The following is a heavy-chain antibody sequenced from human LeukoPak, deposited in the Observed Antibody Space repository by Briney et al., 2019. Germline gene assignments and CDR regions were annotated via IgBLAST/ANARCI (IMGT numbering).Heavy chain of an antibody. CDR3: ARTPGYNWFDP. CDR1: GGSISSYY. D-gene: IGHD3-10*01. Sequence: SETLSLTCTVSGGSISSYYWSWIRQPPGKGLEWLGYIYYSGSTNYNPSLKSRVTISVDTSKNQFSLKLSSVTAADTAVYYCARTPGYNWFDPWGQGTLVTVSS. CDR2: IYYSGST. V-gene: IGHV4-59*01. J-gene: IGHJ5*02.